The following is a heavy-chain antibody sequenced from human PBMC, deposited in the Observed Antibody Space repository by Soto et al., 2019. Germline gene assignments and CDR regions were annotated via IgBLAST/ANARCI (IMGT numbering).Heavy chain of an antibody. CDR2: ISSGGRTI. Sequence: QVQLVESGGGLVKPGGSLRLSCAASGFTFSDYYMSWIRQAPGKGLEWVSDISSGGRTIYYADSVKGRFTISRDNAKDSVYLKMSSLRVEDTAIYYCARDPLVVEAAMGFDYWGQGTLVTVS. J-gene: IGHJ4*02. CDR1: GFTFSDYY. CDR3: ARDPLVVEAAMGFDY. V-gene: IGHV3-11*01. D-gene: IGHD2-15*01.